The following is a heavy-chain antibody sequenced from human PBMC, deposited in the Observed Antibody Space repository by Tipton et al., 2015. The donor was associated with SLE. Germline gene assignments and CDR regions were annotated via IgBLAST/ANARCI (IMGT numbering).Heavy chain of an antibody. J-gene: IGHJ3*01. CDR3: AKSGIFWNDLFDL. Sequence: QLVQSGGGLIQPGGSLRLSCAASGFNVSRNYMSWVRQAPGKGLEWVSIIYRAGTTFYADSVKGRFTISRDNSKNTVFLQINSLSAGDTAVYYCAKSGIFWNDLFDLWGQGTLVTVSS. CDR2: IYRAGTT. D-gene: IGHD3-3*01. V-gene: IGHV3-53*01. CDR1: GFNVSRNY.